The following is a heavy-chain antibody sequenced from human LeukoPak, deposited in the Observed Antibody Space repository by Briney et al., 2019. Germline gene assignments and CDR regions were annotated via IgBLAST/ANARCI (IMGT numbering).Heavy chain of an antibody. V-gene: IGHV4-34*01. CDR2: INHSGST. CDR3: ARLNYYDSSGCYHPYYYYYYMDV. D-gene: IGHD3-22*01. Sequence: PSETLSLTCAVYGGSFSGYYWSWIRQPPGKGLEWIGEINHSGSTNYNPSLKSRVTISVDTSKNQFSLKLSSVTAADTAVYYCARLNYYDSSGCYHPYYYYYYMDVWGKGTTVTVSS. J-gene: IGHJ6*03. CDR1: GGSFSGYY.